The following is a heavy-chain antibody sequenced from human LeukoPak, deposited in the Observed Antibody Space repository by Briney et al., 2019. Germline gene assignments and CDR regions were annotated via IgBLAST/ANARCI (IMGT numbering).Heavy chain of an antibody. CDR1: VFTFSSYW. D-gene: IGHD6-6*01. CDR2: INSDGSST. CDR3: ARVGSSSPYYYYYYMDV. Sequence: GGSLRLSCAASVFTFSSYWMHWVRHAPGKGLVWVSRINSDGSSTSYADSVKGRFTISRDNAKNTLYLQMNSLRAEDTAVYYCARVGSSSPYYYYYYMDVWGKGTTVTVSS. J-gene: IGHJ6*03. V-gene: IGHV3-74*01.